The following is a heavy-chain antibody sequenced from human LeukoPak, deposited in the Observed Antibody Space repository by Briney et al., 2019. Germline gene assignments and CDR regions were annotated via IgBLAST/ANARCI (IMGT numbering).Heavy chain of an antibody. D-gene: IGHD3-9*01. Sequence: PGGSLRLSCEVSGFTFSTFGMHWVRQAPGEGLEWVAFVRYDGTNKYYADSVKGRFTISRDDSKNTLYLQMNSLRAEDTATYYCAKGYYFDILSGYSSLDSWGQGTLVTVSS. CDR2: VRYDGTNK. CDR1: GFTFSTFG. V-gene: IGHV3-30*02. CDR3: AKGYYFDILSGYSSLDS. J-gene: IGHJ4*02.